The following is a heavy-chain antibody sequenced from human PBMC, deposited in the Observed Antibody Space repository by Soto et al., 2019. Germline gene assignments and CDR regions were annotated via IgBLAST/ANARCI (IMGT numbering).Heavy chain of an antibody. J-gene: IGHJ4*02. Sequence: SETLSLTCTVSGGSISSGGYYWSWIRQHPGKGLEWIGYIYYSGSTNYNPSLKSRVTISVDTSKNQFSLKLSSVTPADTAVYYCARCYYPSLSCYYRGEYHYEYWGQGTLVTDPS. V-gene: IGHV4-31*03. CDR3: ARCYYPSLSCYYRGEYHYEY. D-gene: IGHD3-9*01. CDR2: IYYSGST. CDR1: GGSISSGGYY.